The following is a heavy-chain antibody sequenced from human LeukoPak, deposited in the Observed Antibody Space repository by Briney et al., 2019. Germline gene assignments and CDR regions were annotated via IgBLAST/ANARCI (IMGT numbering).Heavy chain of an antibody. CDR3: ARDKVQLWSLDAFDI. CDR2: IWYDGSNK. D-gene: IGHD5-18*01. Sequence: PGGSLRLSCVASGFTFSSYGIHWVRQAPGKGLDGVAVIWYDGSNKYYADSVKGRFTISRDNSKNTLYLQMNSLRAEDTAVYYCARDKVQLWSLDAFDIWGQGTMVTVSS. V-gene: IGHV3-33*01. J-gene: IGHJ3*02. CDR1: GFTFSSYG.